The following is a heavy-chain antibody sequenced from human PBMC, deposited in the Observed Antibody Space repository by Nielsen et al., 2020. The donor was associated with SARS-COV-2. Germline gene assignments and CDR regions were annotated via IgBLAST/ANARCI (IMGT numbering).Heavy chain of an antibody. D-gene: IGHD4-11*01. Sequence: GESLKIFCAASGFTVSSNYMSWVRQAPGKGLEWVSVIYSGGSTYYADSVKGRFTISRDNSKNTLYLQMNSLRAEDTAVYYCATQTHDYSNYYYYYMDVWGKGTTVTVSS. J-gene: IGHJ6*03. CDR2: IYSGGST. CDR1: GFTVSSNY. CDR3: ATQTHDYSNYYYYYMDV. V-gene: IGHV3-53*01.